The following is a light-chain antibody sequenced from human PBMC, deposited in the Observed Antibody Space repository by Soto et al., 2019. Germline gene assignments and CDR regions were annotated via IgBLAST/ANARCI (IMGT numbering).Light chain of an antibody. CDR2: DAS. CDR3: QQRSVWPIT. J-gene: IGKJ5*01. Sequence: EIVMTQSPATLSVSPGARATLSCRASQSVSSNLAWYQQKPGQAPRLLIYDASHRATGVPARFSGSGSGTDFTLTISSLEPEDFAVYYCQQRSVWPITFGQGTRLEIK. CDR1: QSVSSN. V-gene: IGKV3-11*01.